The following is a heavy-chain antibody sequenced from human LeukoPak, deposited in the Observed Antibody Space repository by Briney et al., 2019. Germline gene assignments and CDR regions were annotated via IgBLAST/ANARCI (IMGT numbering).Heavy chain of an antibody. J-gene: IGHJ4*02. V-gene: IGHV3-23*01. CDR2: ISGSGGST. D-gene: IGHD6-19*01. CDR3: AKDVKAQQWLIDY. Sequence: PGGSLRLSCAASGFTFSSYAMSWVRQAPGKGLEWVSAISGSGGSTYYADSVKGRFTISRDNFKNTLYLQMNSLRAEDTAVHYCAKDVKAQQWLIDYWGQGTLVTVSS. CDR1: GFTFSSYA.